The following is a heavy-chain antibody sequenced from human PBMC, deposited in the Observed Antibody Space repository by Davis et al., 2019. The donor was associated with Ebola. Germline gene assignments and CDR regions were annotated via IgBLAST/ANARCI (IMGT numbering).Heavy chain of an antibody. CDR3: AKPPTVTREYYYYGMDV. D-gene: IGHD4-17*01. V-gene: IGHV1-69*04. J-gene: IGHJ6*02. Sequence: SVKVSCRASGYTFTSYAISWVRQAPGQGLEWMGRIIPILGIANYAQKFQGRVTITADKSTSTAYMELSSLRSEDTAVYYCAKPPTVTREYYYYGMDVWGQGTTVTVSS. CDR1: GYTFTSYA. CDR2: IIPILGIA.